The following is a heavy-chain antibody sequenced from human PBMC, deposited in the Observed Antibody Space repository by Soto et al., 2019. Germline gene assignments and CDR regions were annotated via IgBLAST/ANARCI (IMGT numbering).Heavy chain of an antibody. CDR1: GFTFSSYG. J-gene: IGHJ4*02. CDR3: AKVFRAAGIVGTFDY. D-gene: IGHD1-26*01. CDR2: ISYDGSNK. Sequence: QLVESGGGVVQPGRSLRLSCAASGFTFSSYGMHWVRQAPGKGLEWVAVISYDGSNKYYADSVKGRFTISRDNSKNTLYLQMNSLRAEDTAVYYCAKVFRAAGIVGTFDYWGQGTLVTVSS. V-gene: IGHV3-30*18.